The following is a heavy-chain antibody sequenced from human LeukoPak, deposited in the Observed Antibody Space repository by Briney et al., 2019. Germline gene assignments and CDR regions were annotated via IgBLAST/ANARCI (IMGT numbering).Heavy chain of an antibody. CDR3: ARSPLDGYNYLDY. Sequence: GGSLRLSCAASGFTFSTNAMHWVRQAPGKGLEWVAVISYDGRAKYYADSLKGRFTISRDNSKNTLYLQMNSLRPEDTAVHYCARSPLDGYNYLDYWGQGTLVTVSS. CDR1: GFTFSTNA. J-gene: IGHJ4*02. D-gene: IGHD5-24*01. V-gene: IGHV3-30*04. CDR2: ISYDGRAK.